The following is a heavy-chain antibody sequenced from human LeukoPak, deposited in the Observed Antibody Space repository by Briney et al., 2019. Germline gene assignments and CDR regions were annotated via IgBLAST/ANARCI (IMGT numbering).Heavy chain of an antibody. V-gene: IGHV4-39*01. CDR1: GGSISSSSYY. Sequence: PSETLSLTCTVSGGSISSSSYYWGWIRQPPGKGLEWIGSIYYSGSTYYNPSLKSRVTISVDTSKNQFSLKLRSVTAADTAVYYCARTKWELLLDYWGQGTLVTVSS. D-gene: IGHD1-26*01. CDR3: ARTKWELLLDY. J-gene: IGHJ4*02. CDR2: IYYSGST.